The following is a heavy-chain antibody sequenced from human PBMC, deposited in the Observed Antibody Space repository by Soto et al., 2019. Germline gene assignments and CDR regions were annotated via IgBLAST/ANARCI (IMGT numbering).Heavy chain of an antibody. CDR3: VSSGSYLPFDS. CDR2: SRNKANSYST. V-gene: IGHV3-72*01. Sequence: GGSLRLSCAVSGFTFSDHYMDWVRQAPGKGLEWLGRSRNKANSYSTEYAASVKGRFTISRDDSKNSLYLQMNSLQTEDTAVYHCVSSGSYLPFDSWGQGTLVTVSS. J-gene: IGHJ4*02. D-gene: IGHD1-26*01. CDR1: GFTFSDHY.